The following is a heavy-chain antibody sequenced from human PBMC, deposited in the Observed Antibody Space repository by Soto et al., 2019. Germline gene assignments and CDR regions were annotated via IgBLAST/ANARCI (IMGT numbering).Heavy chain of an antibody. Sequence: GASVKVSCKASGYTFTTYGVSWVRPAPGQGHELMGWVNSYNANTRYAKTFQGRITLTTDTSTSRAYMKLRGLASDDSAVYFCARDLAWVWATGSCSAKETDNSLVVWG. CDR1: GYTFTTYG. D-gene: IGHD3-22*01. CDR3: ARDLAWVWATGSCSAKETDNSLVV. J-gene: IGHJ6*02. CDR2: VNSYNANT. V-gene: IGHV1-18*01.